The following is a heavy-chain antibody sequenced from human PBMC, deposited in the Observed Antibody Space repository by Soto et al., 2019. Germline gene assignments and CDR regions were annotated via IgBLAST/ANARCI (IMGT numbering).Heavy chain of an antibody. D-gene: IGHD3-10*01. CDR1: GGTFSSYP. V-gene: IGHV1-69*02. CDR3: ASQESS. CDR2: STPILGIA. J-gene: IGHJ5*02. Sequence: QVQLVQSGAEVKKPGSSVKVSCRASGGTFSSYPINWVRQAPGQGLEWMGRSTPILGIANYAQKFQGRVTITADKSTSTAYMELSSLRSEDTAVYYCASQESSWGQGTLVTVSS.